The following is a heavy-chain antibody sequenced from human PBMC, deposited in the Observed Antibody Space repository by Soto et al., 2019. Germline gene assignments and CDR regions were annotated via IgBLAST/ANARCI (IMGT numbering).Heavy chain of an antibody. D-gene: IGHD6-6*01. V-gene: IGHV3-64*01. J-gene: IGHJ6*03. Sequence: EVQLAESGGGLAQPGGSLRLSCAASGFTLSGYAMDWVRQAPGKGLEYVSGISSNGVGTYYANSVQGRFTISRDNSKNTVYLQMGSLRPEDMAVYYCARRDRPDVYYRDVLGKGTTVTVSS. CDR1: GFTLSGYA. CDR2: ISSNGVGT. CDR3: ARRDRPDVYYRDV.